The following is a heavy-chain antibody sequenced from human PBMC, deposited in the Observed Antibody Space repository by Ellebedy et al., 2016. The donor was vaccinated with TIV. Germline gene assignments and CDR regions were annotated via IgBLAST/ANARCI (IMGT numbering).Heavy chain of an antibody. Sequence: PGGSLRLSCAASGFTFSTYNMHWVRKAPGKGLEWVAVIWYDGSNTQYADSVKGRFTMSRDNSKNMVYLQINSLRAEDTAVYYCARDGVRPYFYNGMDVWGQGTTVSVSS. CDR1: GFTFSTYN. CDR3: ARDGVRPYFYNGMDV. D-gene: IGHD2/OR15-2a*01. CDR2: IWYDGSNT. J-gene: IGHJ6*02. V-gene: IGHV3-33*08.